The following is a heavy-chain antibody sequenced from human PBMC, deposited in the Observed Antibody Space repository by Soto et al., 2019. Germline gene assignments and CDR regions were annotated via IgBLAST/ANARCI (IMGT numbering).Heavy chain of an antibody. Sequence: EASVKVSCKASGYTFTSYGISWVRQAPGQGLEWMGWISAYNGNTNYAQKLQGRVTMTTDTSTSTAYMELRSLRSDDTAVYYCARDLKGENDFWSGYPNWFDPWGQGTLVTVSS. CDR1: GYTFTSYG. CDR3: ARDLKGENDFWSGYPNWFDP. J-gene: IGHJ5*02. V-gene: IGHV1-18*01. CDR2: ISAYNGNT. D-gene: IGHD3-3*01.